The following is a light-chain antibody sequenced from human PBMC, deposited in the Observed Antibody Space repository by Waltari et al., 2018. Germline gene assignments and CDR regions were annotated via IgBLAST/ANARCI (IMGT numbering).Light chain of an antibody. CDR2: RNN. Sequence: QSVLTQPPSASGTPGQRVTISCSGSSSNIGSNYLSWYQQLPGAAPKPLIYRNNQRPSGVPDRFSGSKSGTSASLAISGLQSEDEADYYCAAWDDSLSGRVFGGGTKLTVL. CDR3: AAWDDSLSGRV. V-gene: IGLV1-47*01. CDR1: SSNIGSNY. J-gene: IGLJ3*02.